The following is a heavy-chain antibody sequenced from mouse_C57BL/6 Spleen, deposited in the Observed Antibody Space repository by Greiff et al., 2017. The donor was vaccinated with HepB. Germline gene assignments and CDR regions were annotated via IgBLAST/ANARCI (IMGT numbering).Heavy chain of an antibody. CDR2: IYPGDGDT. CDR1: GYAFSSSW. V-gene: IGHV1-82*01. J-gene: IGHJ4*01. CDR3: ASAMVTTSAMDY. Sequence: QVQLKQSGPELVKPGASVKISCKASGYAFSSSWMNWVKQRPGKGLEWIGRIYPGDGDTNYNGKFKGKATLTADKSSSTAYMQLSSLTSEDSAVYFCASAMVTTSAMDYWGQGTSVTVSS. D-gene: IGHD2-2*01.